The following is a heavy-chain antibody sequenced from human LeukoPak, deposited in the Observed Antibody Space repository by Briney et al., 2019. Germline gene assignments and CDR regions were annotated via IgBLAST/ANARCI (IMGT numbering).Heavy chain of an antibody. D-gene: IGHD6-19*01. CDR2: ISTYNGNT. CDR1: GYTFTSYG. J-gene: IGHJ4*02. Sequence: ASVKVSCKASGYTFTSYGISWVRQAPGQGLEWMGWISTYNGNTNYAQKLQGRVTMTTDTSTSTAYMELRSLRSDDTAVYYCARDLAVAGTFGYWGQGTLVTVSS. V-gene: IGHV1-18*01. CDR3: ARDLAVAGTFGY.